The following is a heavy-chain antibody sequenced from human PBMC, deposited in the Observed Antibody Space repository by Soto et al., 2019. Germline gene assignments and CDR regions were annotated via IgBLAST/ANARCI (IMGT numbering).Heavy chain of an antibody. CDR3: VRVNKGVYYDSSGYYDF. CDR1: RYRLSSYG. J-gene: IGHJ4*02. Sequence: ASVKVSYKASRYRLSSYGICCVRQAPGQGLQWRRWISTYSCNTNCAHDFRDRITMTTDTATNTAYMELRSLRSDDVAVYYVVRVNKGVYYDSSGYYDFWGQGTLVTVSS. D-gene: IGHD3-22*01. CDR2: ISTYSCNT. V-gene: IGHV1-18*03.